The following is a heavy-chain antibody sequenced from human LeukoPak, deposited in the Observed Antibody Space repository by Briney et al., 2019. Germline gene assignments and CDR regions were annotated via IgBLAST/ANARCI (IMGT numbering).Heavy chain of an antibody. CDR2: ISSSSSYI. Sequence: PGGSLRLSCAASGFTFSSYSMNWVRQAPGKGLEWVSSISSSSSYIYYADSVKGRFTISRDNAKNSLYLQMNSLRAEDTAVYYCASPLSAARPGYYYYGMDVWGQGTTVTVSS. CDR3: ASPLSAARPGYYYYGMDV. J-gene: IGHJ6*02. D-gene: IGHD6-6*01. CDR1: GFTFSSYS. V-gene: IGHV3-21*01.